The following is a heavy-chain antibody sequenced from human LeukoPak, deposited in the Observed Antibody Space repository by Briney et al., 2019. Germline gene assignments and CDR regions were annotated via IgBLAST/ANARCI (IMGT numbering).Heavy chain of an antibody. CDR3: AKDSRDYYDSSGYYLVMYYFDY. D-gene: IGHD3-22*01. CDR1: GFTFSSYG. V-gene: IGHV3-30*18. J-gene: IGHJ4*02. Sequence: GGSLRLSCAASGFTFSSYGMHWVRQAPGKGLEWVAVISYDGSNKYYADSVKGRFTISRDNSKNTLYQQMNSLRAEDTAVYYCAKDSRDYYDSSGYYLVMYYFDYWGRGTLVTVSS. CDR2: ISYDGSNK.